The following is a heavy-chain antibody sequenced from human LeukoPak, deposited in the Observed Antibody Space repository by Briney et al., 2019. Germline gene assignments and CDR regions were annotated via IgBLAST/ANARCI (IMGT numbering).Heavy chain of an antibody. CDR3: ARYSRRYGGVIGY. J-gene: IGHJ4*02. D-gene: IGHD3-16*01. CDR1: GYTFPSYD. CDR2: MNPNSGNT. V-gene: IGHV1-8*01. Sequence: ASVKVSRKASGYTFPSYDHKWVRQATGQGPEWMGWMNPNSGNTGYAQKFQGRVTMTRNTSISTAYMELGSLRSEDTAVYYCARYSRRYGGVIGYWGQGTLVTVSS.